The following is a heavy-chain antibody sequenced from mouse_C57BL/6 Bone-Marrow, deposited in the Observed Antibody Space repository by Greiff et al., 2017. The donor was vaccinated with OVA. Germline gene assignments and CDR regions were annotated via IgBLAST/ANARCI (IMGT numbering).Heavy chain of an antibody. D-gene: IGHD5-1*01. CDR3: ARTYRLWYCDV. CDR1: GYSFTGYY. J-gene: IGHJ1*03. Sequence: VQLQQSGPELVKPGASVKISCKASGYSFTGYYMNWVKQSPEKSLEWIGEINPSTGGTTYNQKFKAKATLTVDKSSSTAYMQLKSLTSEDSAVYYCARTYRLWYCDVWGTGTTVTVSS. V-gene: IGHV1-42*01. CDR2: INPSTGGT.